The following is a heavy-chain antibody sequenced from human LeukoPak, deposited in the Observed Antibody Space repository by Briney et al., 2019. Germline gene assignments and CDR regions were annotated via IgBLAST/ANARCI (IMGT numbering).Heavy chain of an antibody. CDR2: IYPGDSDT. Sequence: GESLKISCKGSGYSFTSYWIGWVRQMPGKGLEWMGIIYPGDSDTRYNPSFQGHVTISADKSISTAYLQWSSLKASDTAMYYCASYGDDYGDYDPFDIWGQGTMVTVSS. CDR3: ASYGDDYGDYDPFDI. V-gene: IGHV5-51*01. J-gene: IGHJ3*02. D-gene: IGHD4-17*01. CDR1: GYSFTSYW.